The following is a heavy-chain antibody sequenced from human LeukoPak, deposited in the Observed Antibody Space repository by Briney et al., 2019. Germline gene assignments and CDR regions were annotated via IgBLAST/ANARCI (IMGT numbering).Heavy chain of an antibody. CDR1: GGTFSSYA. D-gene: IGHD3-3*01. J-gene: IGHJ2*01. CDR2: IIPILGIA. V-gene: IGHV1-69*10. CDR3: ARVNGPYYDFWSGYGRDWYFDL. Sequence: VKVXCKASGGTFSSYAISWVRQAPGQGLXXMGXIIPILGIANYAQKFQGRVTITADKSTSTAYMELSSLRSEDTAVYYCARVNGPYYDFWSGYGRDWYFDLWGRGTLVTVSS.